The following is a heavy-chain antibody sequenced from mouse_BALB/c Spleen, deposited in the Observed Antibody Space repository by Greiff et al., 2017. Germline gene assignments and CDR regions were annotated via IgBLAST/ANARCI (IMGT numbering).Heavy chain of an antibody. CDR3: ARATASMDY. CDR1: GFTFSSFG. D-gene: IGHD1-2*01. CDR2: ISSGSSTI. Sequence: DVKLVESGGGLVQPGGSRKLSCAASGFTFSSFGMHWVRQAPEKGLEWVAYISSGSSTIYYADTVKGRFTISRDNPKNTLFLQMTSLRSEDTAMYYCARATASMDYWGQGTSVTVSS. J-gene: IGHJ4*01. V-gene: IGHV5-17*02.